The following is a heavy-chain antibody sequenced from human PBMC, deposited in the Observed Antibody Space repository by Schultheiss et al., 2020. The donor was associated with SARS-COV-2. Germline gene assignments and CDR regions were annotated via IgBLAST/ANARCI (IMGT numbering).Heavy chain of an antibody. D-gene: IGHD2-2*01. CDR3: ARGGYCSSTSCQNWFDP. Sequence: SETLSLTCAVYGGSFSGYYWGWIRQPPGKGLEWIGEIYHSGSTNYNPSLKSRVTISVDKSKNQFSLKLSSVTAADTAVYYCARGGYCSSTSCQNWFDPWGQGTLVTVSS. J-gene: IGHJ5*02. V-gene: IGHV4-34*01. CDR2: IYHSGST. CDR1: GGSFSGYY.